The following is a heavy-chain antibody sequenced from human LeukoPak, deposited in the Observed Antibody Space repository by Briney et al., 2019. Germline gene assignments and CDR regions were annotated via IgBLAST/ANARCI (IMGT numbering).Heavy chain of an antibody. V-gene: IGHV1-69*05. CDR1: GGTFSSYA. CDR3: ARVAGAAPSGAVGFDP. CDR2: IIPIFGTA. J-gene: IGHJ5*02. Sequence: ASVKVSCKASGGTFSSYAISWVRQAPGQGLEWMGGIIPIFGTANYAQKFQGRVTMTRNTSISTAYMELSSLRSEDTAVYYCARVAGAAPSGAVGFDPWGQGTLVTVSS. D-gene: IGHD1-26*01.